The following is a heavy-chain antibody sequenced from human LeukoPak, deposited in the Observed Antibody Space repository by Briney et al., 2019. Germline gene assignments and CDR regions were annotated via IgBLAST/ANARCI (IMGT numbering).Heavy chain of an antibody. CDR3: ARATYCSGDSCYSGIFDY. Sequence: SETLSLTCAVYGGSFSGYYWSWIRQPPGKGLEWIGEINDSGSTNYNPSLKSRVTISVDTPKNQFSLKLSSVTPAATAVYYCARATYCSGDSCYSGIFDYWGQGTLVTVSS. V-gene: IGHV4-34*01. J-gene: IGHJ4*02. D-gene: IGHD2-15*01. CDR2: INDSGST. CDR1: GGSFSGYY.